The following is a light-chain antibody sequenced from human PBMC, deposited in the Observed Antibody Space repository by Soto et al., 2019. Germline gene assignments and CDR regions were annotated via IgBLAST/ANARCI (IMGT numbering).Light chain of an antibody. CDR1: SSNIGTNY. V-gene: IGLV1-47*01. CDR3: AAWDDSLSGPL. Sequence: QSVLTQSPSASGTPGQRVTISCSGTSSNIGTNYVYWYQQLPGTAPKVLIYSNDKRLSGVPDRFSGSKSGTSASLAISGLRSEDEADYYCAAWDDSLSGPLFGGGTKVTVL. CDR2: SND. J-gene: IGLJ2*01.